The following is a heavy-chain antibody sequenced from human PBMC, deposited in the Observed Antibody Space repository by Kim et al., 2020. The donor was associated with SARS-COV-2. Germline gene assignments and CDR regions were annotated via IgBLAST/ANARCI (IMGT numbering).Heavy chain of an antibody. CDR2: IKSKTDGGTT. D-gene: IGHD3-10*01. CDR1: GFTFSNAW. Sequence: GGSLRLSCAASGFTFSNAWMSWVRQAPGKGLEWVGRIKSKTDGGTTDYAAPVKGRFTISRDDSKNTLYLQMNSLKTEDTAVYYCFRGPGHNWFDPWGQGTLVTVSS. J-gene: IGHJ5*02. V-gene: IGHV3-15*01. CDR3: FRGPGHNWFDP.